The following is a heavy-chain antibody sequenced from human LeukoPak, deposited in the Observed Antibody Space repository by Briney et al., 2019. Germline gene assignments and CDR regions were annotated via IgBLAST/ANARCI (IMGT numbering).Heavy chain of an antibody. V-gene: IGHV4-61*02. CDR3: ARVLLWFGELVGWFDP. J-gene: IGHJ5*02. Sequence: PSQTLSLTCTVSGGSISSGSYYWSWIRQPAGKGLEWIGRIYTSGSTNYNPSLKSRVTISVDTSKNQFSLKLSSVTAADTAVYYCARVLLWFGELVGWFDPWGQGTLVTVSS. CDR1: GGSISSGSYY. D-gene: IGHD3-10*01. CDR2: IYTSGST.